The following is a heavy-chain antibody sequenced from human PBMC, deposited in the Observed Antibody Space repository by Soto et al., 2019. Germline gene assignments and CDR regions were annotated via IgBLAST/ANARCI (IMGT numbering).Heavy chain of an antibody. J-gene: IGHJ6*02. CDR3: ASPLRGELELFGMDV. D-gene: IGHD1-7*01. Sequence: QVQLVESGGGVVQPGRSLRLSCAASGFTFSSYGMHWVRQAPGKGLEWVAVIWYDGSNKYYADSVKGRFTISRDNSKNTLYLQMNRLRAEDTAVYYCASPLRGELELFGMDVWGQGTTVTVSS. CDR1: GFTFSSYG. CDR2: IWYDGSNK. V-gene: IGHV3-33*01.